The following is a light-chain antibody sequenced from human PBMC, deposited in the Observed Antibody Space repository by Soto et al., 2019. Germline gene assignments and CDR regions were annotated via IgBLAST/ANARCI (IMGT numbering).Light chain of an antibody. Sequence: QSALTQPASVSGSPGQSITISCTGTSSDVGCYNHVSWYQQHPGKAPKLMIYDVTDRPSGVSNRFSGSKSGNTASLAISVLQAEDEADYYCNSYTSTNTLVFGGGTKVTVL. CDR2: DVT. J-gene: IGLJ2*01. CDR3: NSYTSTNTLV. CDR1: SSDVGCYNH. V-gene: IGLV2-14*03.